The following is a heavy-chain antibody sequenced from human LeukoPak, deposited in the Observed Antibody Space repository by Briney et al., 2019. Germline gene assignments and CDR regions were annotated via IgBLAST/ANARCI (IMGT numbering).Heavy chain of an antibody. D-gene: IGHD2-21*01. CDR2: IYYSGST. CDR3: ARLVASITSFDY. Sequence: SETLPLTCTVSGGSISSSSYYWGWIRQPPGKGLEWIGYIYYSGSTYYNPSLKSRVTISVGTSKNQFSLKLSSVTAADTAVYYCARLVASITSFDYWGQGTLVTVSS. V-gene: IGHV4-39*01. CDR1: GGSISSSSYY. J-gene: IGHJ4*02.